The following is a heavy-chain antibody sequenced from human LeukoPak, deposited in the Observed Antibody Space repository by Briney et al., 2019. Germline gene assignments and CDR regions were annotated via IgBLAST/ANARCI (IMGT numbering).Heavy chain of an antibody. V-gene: IGHV4-59*11. CDR3: ARGGGSYLYYFDY. J-gene: IGHJ4*02. CDR1: GGSISSHY. CDR2: IYYSGST. D-gene: IGHD1-26*01. Sequence: PSETLFLTCTVSGGSISSHYWSWIRQPPGKGLEWIGYIYYSGSTNYNPSLKSRVTISVDTSKNQFSLKLSSVTAADTAVYYCARGGGSYLYYFDYWGQGTLVTVSS.